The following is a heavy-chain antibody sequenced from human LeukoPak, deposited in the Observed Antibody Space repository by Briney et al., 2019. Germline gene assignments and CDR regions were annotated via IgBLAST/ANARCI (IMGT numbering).Heavy chain of an antibody. V-gene: IGHV1-18*01. CDR2: ISAYNGNT. J-gene: IGHJ4*02. CDR3: ARDLYSRGDTAMSLDY. CDR1: GYTFTSYG. Sequence: GASVKVSCKASGYTFTSYGISWVRQAPGQGLEWMGWISAYNGNTNYAQELQGRVTMTTDTSTSTAYVELRSLRSDDTAVYYCARDLYSRGDTAMSLDYWGQGTLVTVSS. D-gene: IGHD5-18*01.